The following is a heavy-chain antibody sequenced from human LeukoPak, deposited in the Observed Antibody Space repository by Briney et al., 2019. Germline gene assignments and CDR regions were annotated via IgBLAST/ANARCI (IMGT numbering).Heavy chain of an antibody. CDR2: IKQDGSEK. J-gene: IGHJ4*01. V-gene: IGHV3-7*01. CDR1: GFTFSSYW. CDR3: VREWGL. Sequence: GGSLRLSCAVSGFTFSSYWMGWVRQAPGKGLEWVANIKQDGSEKNYVDSVMGRFTISRDNAKNSLYLQMNSLRAEDTAVYYCVREWGLWGQGTLVTVSS. D-gene: IGHD1-26*01.